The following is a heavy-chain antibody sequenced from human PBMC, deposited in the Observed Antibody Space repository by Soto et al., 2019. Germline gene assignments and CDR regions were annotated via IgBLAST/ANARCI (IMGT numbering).Heavy chain of an antibody. V-gene: IGHV4-39*01. CDR3: ASGTCGDCYSGYYGMDV. CDR2: IYYSGST. D-gene: IGHD2-21*02. Sequence: QLQLQESGPGLVKPSETLSLTCTVSGGSISSSSYYWGWIRQPPGKGLEWIGSIYYSGSTYYNPSLKSRVTISVDTSKNQFSLKLSSVTAADTAVYYCASGTCGDCYSGYYGMDVWGHGTTVTVSS. J-gene: IGHJ6*02. CDR1: GGSISSSSYY.